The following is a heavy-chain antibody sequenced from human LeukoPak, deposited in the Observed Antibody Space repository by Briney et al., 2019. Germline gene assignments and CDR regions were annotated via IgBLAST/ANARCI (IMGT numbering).Heavy chain of an antibody. V-gene: IGHV3-21*01. Sequence: GGSLRLSCAASGFTFSTYNMNWVRQAPGKGLEWVSSISSSSNYIYYADSVKGRFTISRDNAKNSLYLQMNSLRAEDTAVYYCARDSAIVVVINAFDIWGQGTMVTVSS. CDR3: ARDSAIVVVINAFDI. CDR2: ISSSSNYI. CDR1: GFTFSTYN. J-gene: IGHJ3*02. D-gene: IGHD3-22*01.